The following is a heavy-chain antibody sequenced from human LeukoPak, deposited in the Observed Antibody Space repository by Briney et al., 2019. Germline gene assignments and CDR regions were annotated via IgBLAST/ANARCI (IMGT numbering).Heavy chain of an antibody. CDR2: FSTSSGTI. CDR3: ARDSMYAFDI. V-gene: IGHV3-48*01. J-gene: IGHJ3*02. CDR1: GLTFSLYW. Sequence: GGSVRLSCAASGLTFSLYWMSGVRQAPGKGLEWISYFSTSSGTISYAYLVKGRFTSSRDNAKNSLYLQMNSLRAEDTAVYYCARDSMYAFDIWGQGTMVTVSS. D-gene: IGHD2-2*01.